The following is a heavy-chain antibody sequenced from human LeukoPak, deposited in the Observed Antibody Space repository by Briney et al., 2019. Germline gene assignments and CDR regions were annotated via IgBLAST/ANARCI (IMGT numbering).Heavy chain of an antibody. Sequence: PGGSLRLSCAASGFTSNTYTMNWVRQAPGKGLEWISGISGSGGSTYSADSVKGRFTISRDNSENTLYLQMNSLRAEDTAVYYCAKEGDYYYYGMDVWGQGTTVTVSS. CDR1: GFTSNTYT. CDR2: ISGSGGST. J-gene: IGHJ6*02. V-gene: IGHV3-23*01. CDR3: AKEGDYYYYGMDV.